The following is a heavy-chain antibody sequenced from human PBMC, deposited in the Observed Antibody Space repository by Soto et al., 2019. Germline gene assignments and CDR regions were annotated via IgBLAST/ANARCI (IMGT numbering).Heavy chain of an antibody. J-gene: IGHJ4*02. CDR1: GFSFSSYG. V-gene: IGHV3-30*18. CDR3: AKQEYDRNVHFAY. CDR2: ISYDGTDE. Sequence: QMQLVESGGGVVQPGRSLRLSCVASGFSFSSYGMHWVRQAPGKGLEWVAMISYDGTDEYYADSVKGRFTISRDNSKNAVYLQMNSLRPEDTAVYYCAKQEYDRNVHFAYWGQGTLVTVSS. D-gene: IGHD1-20*01.